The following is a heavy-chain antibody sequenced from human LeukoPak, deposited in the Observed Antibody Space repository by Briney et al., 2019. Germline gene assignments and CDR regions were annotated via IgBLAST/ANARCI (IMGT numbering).Heavy chain of an antibody. V-gene: IGHV3-30*03. CDR1: GFTFSSYG. CDR2: ITYDGSNK. Sequence: GRSLRLSCAASGFTFSSYGMHWVRQAPGKGLEWVAVITYDGSNKYYADSVKGRFTISRDNSKNTLYLQMNSLRAEDTAVYYCASAIEGYFDYWGQGTLVTVSS. J-gene: IGHJ4*02. CDR3: ASAIEGYFDY.